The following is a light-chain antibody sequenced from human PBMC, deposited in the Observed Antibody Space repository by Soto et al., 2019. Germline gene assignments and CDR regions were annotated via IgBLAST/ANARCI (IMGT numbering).Light chain of an antibody. V-gene: IGKV3-20*01. Sequence: EIVLTQSPCTLSLSPGERATLSCRASQSVSSSFLAWYQQIPSQAPRLLIYGASRRGTGIPDRLCGSGSGTDFTFTISRLVPEDVAVYYCQQYDSSPLTFGGGTKVEIK. CDR1: QSVSSSF. CDR3: QQYDSSPLT. CDR2: GAS. J-gene: IGKJ4*01.